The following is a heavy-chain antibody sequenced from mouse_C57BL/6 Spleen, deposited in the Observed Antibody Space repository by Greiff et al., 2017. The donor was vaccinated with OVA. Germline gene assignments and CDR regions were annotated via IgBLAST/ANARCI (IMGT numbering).Heavy chain of an antibody. CDR1: GYTFTDYE. Sequence: VQLQQSGAELVRPGASVTLSCKASGYTFTDYEMHWVKQTPVHGLEWIGAIDPETGGTAYNQKFKGKAILTADKSSSTAYMELRSLTSEDSAVYYCTRSSANWKYYFDYWGQGTTLTVSS. J-gene: IGHJ2*01. D-gene: IGHD4-1*01. CDR3: TRSSANWKYYFDY. CDR2: IDPETGGT. V-gene: IGHV1-15*01.